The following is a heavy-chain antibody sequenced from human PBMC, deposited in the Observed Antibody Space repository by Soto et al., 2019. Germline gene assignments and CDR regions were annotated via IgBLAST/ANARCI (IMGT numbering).Heavy chain of an antibody. Sequence: ASVKVSCKASGYSFTDYHIHWVRQAPGQGLEWLGRINPKSGGTSTAQKFQGWVTMTTDTSISTASMELTRLTTDDTAIYYCARGDSTDCSNGVCSFFYNHDMDVWGQGTTVTVSS. V-gene: IGHV1-2*04. D-gene: IGHD2-8*01. CDR1: GYSFTDYH. CDR3: ARGDSTDCSNGVCSFFYNHDMDV. J-gene: IGHJ6*02. CDR2: INPKSGGT.